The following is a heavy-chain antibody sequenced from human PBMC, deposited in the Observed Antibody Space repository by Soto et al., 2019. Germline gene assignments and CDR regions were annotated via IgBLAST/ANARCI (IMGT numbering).Heavy chain of an antibody. CDR2: IAYDGRNK. CDR3: AGELERDFDY. J-gene: IGHJ4*02. D-gene: IGHD1-1*01. CDR1: GFTFCSYA. V-gene: IGHV3-30*04. Sequence: QVQLVASGGGVVQPGRSLRLSCAASGFTFCSYAMHWVRQAAGKGLEWVAVIAYDGRNKYYADSVKGLFTISRDNSKNTLDLQINSLRIEDTSVYYCAGELERDFDYCGQGTLVTVSS.